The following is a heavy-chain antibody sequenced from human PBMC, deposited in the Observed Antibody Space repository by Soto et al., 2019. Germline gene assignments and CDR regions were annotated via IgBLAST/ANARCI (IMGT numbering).Heavy chain of an antibody. CDR2: IKPGGSEK. J-gene: IGHJ1*01. Sequence: PGGSLRLSCAASGVTLSSYVVSVVRQTPGKGLEWVANIKPGGSEKYYVDSVKGRFAISRDNSKNTLYLQMNSLRAEDTAVYYCAKGVPGIAVAGTGYFQHWGQGTLVTVSS. V-gene: IGHV3-7*05. CDR3: AKGVPGIAVAGTGYFQH. CDR1: GVTLSSYV. D-gene: IGHD6-19*01.